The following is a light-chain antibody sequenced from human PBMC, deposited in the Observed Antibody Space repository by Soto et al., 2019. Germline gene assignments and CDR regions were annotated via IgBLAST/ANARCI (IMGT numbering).Light chain of an antibody. V-gene: IGKV1-5*03. Sequence: DIQMTQSPSTLSASVGDTVTITCRASQSFSNCLAWYQQKPGKAPKILIYKASTFESGVPSRFSGSGSGTEFTLTISRLQPDDVASYYCQQYNSYSWTFGQGTKVEIK. CDR3: QQYNSYSWT. CDR1: QSFSNC. CDR2: KAS. J-gene: IGKJ1*01.